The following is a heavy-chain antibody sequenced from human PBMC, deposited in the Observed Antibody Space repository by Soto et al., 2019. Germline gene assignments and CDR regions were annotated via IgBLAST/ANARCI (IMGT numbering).Heavy chain of an antibody. CDR3: ASEKVGATHVHVFDI. V-gene: IGHV3-48*01. D-gene: IGHD1-26*01. CDR2: IMPGSSHI. Sequence: TAGSLRLSCAASGFSFSSYYMNWVRQAPGKGLEWVSYIMPGSSHIFYAASVKGRFTISRDNAKNSLYLKMNSLSAEDTAVYYCASEKVGATHVHVFDIWGQGTMVTVSS. J-gene: IGHJ3*02. CDR1: GFSFSSYY.